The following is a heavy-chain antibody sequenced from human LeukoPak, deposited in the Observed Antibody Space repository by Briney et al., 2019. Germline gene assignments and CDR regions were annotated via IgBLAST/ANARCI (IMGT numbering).Heavy chain of an antibody. D-gene: IGHD6-19*01. CDR2: IYYSGST. CDR1: GGSISSYY. CDR3: ARQRSSGWYGPPYHYYGMDV. Sequence: SETLSLTCTVSGGSISSYYWSWIRQPPGKGLEWIGYIYYSGSTNYNPSLKSRVTISVDTSKNQFSLKLSSVTAADTAVYYCARQRSSGWYGPPYHYYGMDVWGQGTTVTVSS. V-gene: IGHV4-59*01. J-gene: IGHJ6*02.